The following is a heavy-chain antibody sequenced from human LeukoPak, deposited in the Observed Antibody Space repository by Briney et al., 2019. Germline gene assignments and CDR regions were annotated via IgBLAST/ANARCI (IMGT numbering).Heavy chain of an antibody. J-gene: IGHJ4*02. CDR2: IYYSGST. D-gene: IGHD6-13*01. Sequence: PSETLSLTCTASGGSISSYYWSWIRQPPGKGLEWIGYIYYSGSTNYNPSLKSRVTISVDTSKNQFSLKLSSVTAADTAVYYCAREVIAAAGTFFDYWGQGTLVTVSS. CDR3: AREVIAAAGTFFDY. CDR1: GGSISSYY. V-gene: IGHV4-59*01.